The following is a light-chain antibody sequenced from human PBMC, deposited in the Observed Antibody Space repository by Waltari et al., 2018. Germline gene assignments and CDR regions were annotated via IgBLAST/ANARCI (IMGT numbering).Light chain of an antibody. CDR1: QSISSY. CDR3: QQSYSQTRT. Sequence: DIQMTQSPFSLSASVGDRVTITCRARQSISSYLNWYQQKPGKAPKLLIYAASSLQSGIPSRCSGSGSRRDITLSISSVQPEDFATYCCQQSYSQTRTFGQGTKVEIK. V-gene: IGKV1-39*01. CDR2: AAS. J-gene: IGKJ1*01.